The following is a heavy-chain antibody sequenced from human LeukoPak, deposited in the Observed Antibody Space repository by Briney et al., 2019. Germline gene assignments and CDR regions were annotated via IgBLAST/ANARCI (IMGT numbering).Heavy chain of an antibody. CDR1: GYSFTSYW. CDR3: ARQGIPGWSSYYYYMDV. Sequence: GEALKISCKGSGYSFTSYWIGWVRQMPGKGLEWMVVIYPGDSDPTYSPSFQGQVTISADKSISPAYLQWSSLKASDTAMYYCARQGIPGWSSYYYYMDVWGKGTTVTVSS. V-gene: IGHV5-51*01. CDR2: IYPGDSDP. D-gene: IGHD2-15*01. J-gene: IGHJ6*03.